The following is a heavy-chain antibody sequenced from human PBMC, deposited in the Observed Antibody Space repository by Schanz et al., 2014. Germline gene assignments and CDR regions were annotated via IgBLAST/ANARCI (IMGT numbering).Heavy chain of an antibody. J-gene: IGHJ4*02. CDR2: IKQDGSEK. Sequence: VFLAESGGGVVQPGRSLRLSCAASGFTFSDYYMSWIRQAPGKGLEWVANIKQDGSEKYYVDSVKGRFTISRDNAKNSLYLQMNRLRAEDTAVYYCAKEKEEVAADGSFFDYWGQGTLVTVSS. CDR3: AKEKEEVAADGSFFDY. D-gene: IGHD6-13*01. V-gene: IGHV3-7*01. CDR1: GFTFSDYY.